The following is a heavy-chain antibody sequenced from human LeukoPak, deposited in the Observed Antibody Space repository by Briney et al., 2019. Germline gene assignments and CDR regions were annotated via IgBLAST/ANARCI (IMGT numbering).Heavy chain of an antibody. CDR1: GGTFSSYT. CDR2: IIPILAIA. CDR3: ARGYCSGGSCYSLDY. J-gene: IGHJ4*02. V-gene: IGHV1-69*02. D-gene: IGHD2-15*01. Sequence: PGKVSCKASGGTFSSYTISWVRQAPGPGLEWMGRIIPILAIANYAQKFQGRVTINADKSTSTAYMELSSLRSEDTAVYYCARGYCSGGSCYSLDYWGQGNLVTVSS.